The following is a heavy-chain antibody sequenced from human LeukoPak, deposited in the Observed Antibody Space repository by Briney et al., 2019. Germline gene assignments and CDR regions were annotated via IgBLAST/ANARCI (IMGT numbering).Heavy chain of an antibody. Sequence: GGSLRLSCAASGFTFSNYAMNWVRQAPGKGLEWVSSISSSSSYIYYADSVKGRFTISRDNAKNSLYLQMNSLRAEDTAVYYCARESGYGGNAHYWGQGTLVTVSS. CDR1: GFTFSNYA. CDR3: ARESGYGGNAHY. J-gene: IGHJ4*02. CDR2: ISSSSSYI. D-gene: IGHD4-23*01. V-gene: IGHV3-21*01.